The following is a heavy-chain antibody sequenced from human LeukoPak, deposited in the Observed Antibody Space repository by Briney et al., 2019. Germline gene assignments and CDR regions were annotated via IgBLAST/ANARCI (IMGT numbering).Heavy chain of an antibody. V-gene: IGHV1-2*02. J-gene: IGHJ4*02. CDR2: IKPNGGGT. CDR1: GYTFSDNY. CDR3: ARGTWFGVSLGTDF. Sequence: ASVKVSCKSSGYTFSDNYMHWVRQAPGQGLEYMGWIKPNGGGTKYAQKFQGRVTMTRDTSISTAYMELNRLRSDDTAVYFCARGTWFGVSLGTDFWGQGTLVTVSS. D-gene: IGHD3-10*01.